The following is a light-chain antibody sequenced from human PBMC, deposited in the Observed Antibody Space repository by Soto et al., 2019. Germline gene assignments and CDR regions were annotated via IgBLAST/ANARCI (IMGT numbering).Light chain of an antibody. Sequence: SALTQPASVSGSPGQSITLSCTGTSSDVGGYNYVSWYQQHPGKAPKLMIYDVSNRPSGISNRFSGSKSGITASLTISGLLPEDEADYYCTSYTSSNTYVFGTGTKVTVL. V-gene: IGLV2-14*01. CDR1: SSDVGGYNY. CDR2: DVS. CDR3: TSYTSSNTYV. J-gene: IGLJ1*01.